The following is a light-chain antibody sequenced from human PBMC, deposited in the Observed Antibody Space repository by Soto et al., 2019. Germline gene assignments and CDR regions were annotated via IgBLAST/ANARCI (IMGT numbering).Light chain of an antibody. V-gene: IGKV3-11*01. CDR1: QTVSQSY. J-gene: IGKJ4*01. CDR3: QQRSNWRRT. CDR2: EAS. Sequence: TVLTLSPWSLSLSLGDRAHLSCRTSQTVSQSYLAWYQKKPGQAPRLLSYEASNRATGIPARVSGRGSGADFPLTISGREPEDFAVYSCQQRSNWRRTFGGGTKVDIK.